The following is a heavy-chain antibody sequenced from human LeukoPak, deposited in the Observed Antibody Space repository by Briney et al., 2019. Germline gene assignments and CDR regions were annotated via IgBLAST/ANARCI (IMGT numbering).Heavy chain of an antibody. J-gene: IGHJ1*01. Sequence: AGGSLRLSCAASGFTFSSYSMNWVRQAPGKGLEWVSSISSSSSYIYYADSVKGRFTISRDNAKNSLYLQMNSLRAEDTAVYYCARASGGIALAGYFQHWGQGTLVTVSS. CDR3: ARASGGIALAGYFQH. CDR2: ISSSSSYI. D-gene: IGHD6-19*01. CDR1: GFTFSSYS. V-gene: IGHV3-21*01.